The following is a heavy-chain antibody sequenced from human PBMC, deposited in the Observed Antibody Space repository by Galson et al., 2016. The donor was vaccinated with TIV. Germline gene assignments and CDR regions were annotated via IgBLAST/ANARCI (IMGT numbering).Heavy chain of an antibody. CDR3: TKVPSSGFSYYYGLDV. D-gene: IGHD3-22*01. J-gene: IGHJ6*02. Sequence: SLRLSCAASGFTFSIFAMTWARQAPGMGLEWVSAISGGGGSTYYADSVKGRFTVSRDNSKNTVFLQMNSLRAEETAVYYCTKVPSSGFSYYYGLDVWGQGTAVTVSS. CDR1: GFTFSIFA. CDR2: ISGGGGST. V-gene: IGHV3-23*01.